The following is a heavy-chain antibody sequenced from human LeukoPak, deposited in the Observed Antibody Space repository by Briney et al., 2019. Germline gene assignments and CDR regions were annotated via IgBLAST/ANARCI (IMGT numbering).Heavy chain of an antibody. D-gene: IGHD2-2*01. CDR1: GGSISSYY. J-gene: IGHJ6*03. CDR3: ARGPKYCSSTSCFRYYYYYMDV. CDR2: IYYSGST. Sequence: PSETLSLTCTVSGGSISSYYWSWIRQPPGKGLEWIGYIYYSGSTSYNPSLKSRVTISVDTSKNQFSLKLSSVTAADTAVYYCARGPKYCSSTSCFRYYYYYMDVWGKGTTVTVSS. V-gene: IGHV4-59*12.